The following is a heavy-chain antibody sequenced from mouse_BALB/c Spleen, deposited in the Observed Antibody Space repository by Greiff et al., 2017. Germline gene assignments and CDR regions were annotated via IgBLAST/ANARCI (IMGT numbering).Heavy chain of an antibody. CDR1: GFTFSDYY. CDR3: ARDGAARATWFAY. J-gene: IGHJ3*01. D-gene: IGHD3-1*01. Sequence: EVMLVESGGGLVKPGGSLKLSCAASGFTFSDYYMYWVRQTPEKRLEWVATISDGGSYTYYPDSVKGRFTISRDNAKNNLYLQMSSLKSEDTAMYYCARDGAARATWFAYWGQGTLVTVSA. V-gene: IGHV5-4*02. CDR2: ISDGGSYT.